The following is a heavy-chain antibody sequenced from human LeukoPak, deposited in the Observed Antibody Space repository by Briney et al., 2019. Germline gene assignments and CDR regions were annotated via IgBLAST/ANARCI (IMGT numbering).Heavy chain of an antibody. Sequence: SETLSLTCAVSGYSISSGYYWGWIRQPPGKGLEWIASIYHSGSTYYNPSLKSRVTIPVDTSKNQFSLKLISVTAADTAVYFCARDLLTGGYCSGGGCYDYWGQGTLVTVSS. CDR2: IYHSGST. CDR3: ARDLLTGGYCSGGGCYDY. CDR1: GYSISSGYY. V-gene: IGHV4-38-2*02. J-gene: IGHJ4*02. D-gene: IGHD2-15*01.